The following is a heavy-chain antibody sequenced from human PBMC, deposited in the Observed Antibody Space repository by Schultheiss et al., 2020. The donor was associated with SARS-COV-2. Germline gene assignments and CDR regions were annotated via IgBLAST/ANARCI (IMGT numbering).Heavy chain of an antibody. CDR1: GGSLSSYH. Sequence: LSLTCTVSGGSLSSYHWSWIRQPPGKGLEWIGNIYYNGSTNYNPSLKSRVTISVDTSKNQFSLKVTSVTAADTAVYYCARDLAYDFWRGYSGWFDPWGQGTLVTVSS. D-gene: IGHD3-3*01. V-gene: IGHV4-59*01. CDR2: IYYNGST. CDR3: ARDLAYDFWRGYSGWFDP. J-gene: IGHJ5*02.